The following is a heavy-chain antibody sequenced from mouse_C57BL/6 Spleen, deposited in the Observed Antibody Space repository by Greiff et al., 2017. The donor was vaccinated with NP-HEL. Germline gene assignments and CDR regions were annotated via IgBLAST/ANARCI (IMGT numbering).Heavy chain of an antibody. CDR3: ARRDFSTTNFDY. Sequence: EVKVVESGGDLVKPGGSLKLSCAASGFTFSSYGMSWVRQTPDKRLEWVATISSGGSYTYYPDSVKGRFTISRDNAKNTLYLQMSSLKSEDTAMDYCARRDFSTTNFDYWGQGTTLTVSS. V-gene: IGHV5-6*02. J-gene: IGHJ2*01. D-gene: IGHD1-1*01. CDR1: GFTFSSYG. CDR2: ISSGGSYT.